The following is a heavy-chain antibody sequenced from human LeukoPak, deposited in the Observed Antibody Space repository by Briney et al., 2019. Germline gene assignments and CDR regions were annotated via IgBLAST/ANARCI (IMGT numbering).Heavy chain of an antibody. Sequence: SETLSLTCTVSGGSISSGGYYWSWIRQPPGKGLEWIGYIYHSGSTYYNPSLKSRVTISVDRSKNQFSLKLSSVTAADTAVYYCARVGGSSWPFDYWGQGTLVTVSS. V-gene: IGHV4-30-2*01. CDR3: ARVGGSSWPFDY. CDR1: GGSISSGGYY. J-gene: IGHJ4*02. CDR2: IYHSGST. D-gene: IGHD6-13*01.